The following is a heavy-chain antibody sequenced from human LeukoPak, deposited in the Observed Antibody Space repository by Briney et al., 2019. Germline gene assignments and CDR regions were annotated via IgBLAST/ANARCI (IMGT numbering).Heavy chain of an antibody. D-gene: IGHD6-19*01. CDR1: GGSISSGGNY. V-gene: IGHV4-31*03. Sequence: SQTLSLTCTVSGGSISSGGNYWSWIRQHPGKGLEWIGYIYYSGSTNYNPSLKSRVTISVDTSKNQFSLKLSSVTAADTAVYYCARGYSSGYYYGMDVWGRGTTVTVSS. CDR3: ARGYSSGYYYGMDV. CDR2: IYYSGST. J-gene: IGHJ6*02.